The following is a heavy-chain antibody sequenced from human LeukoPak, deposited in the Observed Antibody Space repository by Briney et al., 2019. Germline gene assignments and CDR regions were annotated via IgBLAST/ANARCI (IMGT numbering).Heavy chain of an antibody. CDR3: ARIRDPYGYAHLDL. CDR1: GITFSSYS. Sequence: GGSLRLSCAASGITFSSYSMNWVRQAPGQGLEWVSPISGSSFYINYADSVRGRFTISRDNAENSVYLQMSSLRDDDTAVYYCARIRDPYGYAHLDLWGQGTLVTVST. V-gene: IGHV3-21*01. D-gene: IGHD5-18*01. J-gene: IGHJ4*02. CDR2: ISGSSFYI.